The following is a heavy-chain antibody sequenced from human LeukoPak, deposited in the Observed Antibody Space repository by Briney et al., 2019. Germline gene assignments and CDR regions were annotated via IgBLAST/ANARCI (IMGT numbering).Heavy chain of an antibody. CDR3: ARKGTIVVVPAAVDY. D-gene: IGHD2-2*01. J-gene: IGHJ4*02. CDR2: ISGSGGST. CDR1: GFTFSSYA. Sequence: PGGSLRLSCAAFGFTFSSYAMSWVRQAPGKGLEWVSAISGSGGSTYYADSVKGRFTISRDNSKNTLYLQMNSLRAEDTAVYYCARKGTIVVVPAAVDYWGQGTLVTVSS. V-gene: IGHV3-23*01.